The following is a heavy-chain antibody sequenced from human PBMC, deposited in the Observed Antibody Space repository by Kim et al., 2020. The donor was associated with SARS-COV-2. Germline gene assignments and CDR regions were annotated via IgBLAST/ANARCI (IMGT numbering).Heavy chain of an antibody. Sequence: SVKGRFTISRDNSKNTLYLQMNSLRAEDTAVYYCARDRFRVVPAARLFDYWGQGTLVTVSS. V-gene: IGHV3-30*07. CDR3: ARDRFRVVPAARLFDY. J-gene: IGHJ4*02. D-gene: IGHD2-2*01.